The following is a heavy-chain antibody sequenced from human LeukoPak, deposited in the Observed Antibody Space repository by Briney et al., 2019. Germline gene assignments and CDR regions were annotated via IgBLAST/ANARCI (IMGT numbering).Heavy chain of an antibody. J-gene: IGHJ4*02. Sequence: ASVKVSCKSSGYTFTSYAISWVRQAPGQGLEWMGWISAYNGNTNYAQRLQGRVTMTTDTSTGTAYMELRSLRSDDTAVYYCARFGPYYYDSSGYPYYFDYWGQGTLVTVSS. V-gene: IGHV1-18*01. D-gene: IGHD3-22*01. CDR2: ISAYNGNT. CDR1: GYTFTSYA. CDR3: ARFGPYYYDSSGYPYYFDY.